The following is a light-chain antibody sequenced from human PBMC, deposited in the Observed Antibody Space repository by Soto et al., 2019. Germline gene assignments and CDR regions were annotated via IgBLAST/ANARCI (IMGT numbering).Light chain of an antibody. V-gene: IGLV1-40*01. CDR3: QSYDSRLSGSV. CDR2: GDT. J-gene: IGLJ1*01. Sequence: QSVLTQPPSVSGAPGQRLTISCAGTSSNIGAGFDVHWYQHLPGTAPKLLLTGDTSRPSGVPDRFSGSKSGASASLAITDLQAEDEADYYCQSYDSRLSGSVFGTGTKLTVL. CDR1: SSNIGAGFD.